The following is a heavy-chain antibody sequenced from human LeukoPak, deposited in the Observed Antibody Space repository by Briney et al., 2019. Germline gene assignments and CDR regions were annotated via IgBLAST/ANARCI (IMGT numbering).Heavy chain of an antibody. CDR2: IYYSGST. D-gene: IGHD3-22*01. J-gene: IGHJ4*02. CDR3: ARDRQESYYDSSGYQEYFDY. CDR1: GGSISSGSYY. V-gene: IGHV4-39*02. Sequence: SETLSLTCTVSGGSISSGSYYWGWIRQPPGKGLEWIGSIYYSGSTYYNPSLKSRVTISVDTSKNQFSLKLGSVTAADTAVYYCARDRQESYYDSSGYQEYFDYWGQGTLVTVSS.